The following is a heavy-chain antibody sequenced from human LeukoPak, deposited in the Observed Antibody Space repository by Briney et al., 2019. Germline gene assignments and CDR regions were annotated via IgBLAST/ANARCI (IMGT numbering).Heavy chain of an antibody. D-gene: IGHD3-10*01. V-gene: IGHV4-31*03. CDR1: GGSISSGGWY. J-gene: IGHJ4*02. CDR2: IYYSGST. Sequence: SQTLSLTCTVSGGSISSGGWYWSWIRQHPGKGLEWIGYIYYSGSTYYNPSLKSRVTISVDTSKNQFSLKLSSVTAADTAVYYCARAPYGSGDYYFDYWGQGTLVTVSS. CDR3: ARAPYGSGDYYFDY.